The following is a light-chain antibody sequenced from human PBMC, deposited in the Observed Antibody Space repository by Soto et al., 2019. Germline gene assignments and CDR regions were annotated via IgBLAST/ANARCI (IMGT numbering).Light chain of an antibody. CDR2: KAS. Sequence: DIQMTQTPSTLSGSVGDRATITCRASQTISSWLAWYQQKPGKAPKLLIYKASTLKSGVPSRFSGSGSGTEFTLTISSLQTDYFATYYCQHYNSYSEAFGQGTKVELK. CDR1: QTISSW. CDR3: QHYNSYSEA. V-gene: IGKV1-5*03. J-gene: IGKJ1*01.